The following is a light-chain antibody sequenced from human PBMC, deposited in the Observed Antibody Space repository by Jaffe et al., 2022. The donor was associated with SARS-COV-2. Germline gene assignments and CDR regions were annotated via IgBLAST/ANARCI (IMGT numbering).Light chain of an antibody. CDR2: GND. CDR1: SSNIGSNT. Sequence: QSVLTQPPSTSGTPGQRVTISCSGGSSNIGSNTVNWYQQFSGAAPKLLMYGNDKRPSGVPDRFSGSKSGTSASLAISGLQSEDEADYYCAAWDDTLNGQIFGGGTKLTVL. V-gene: IGLV1-44*01. CDR3: AAWDDTLNGQI. J-gene: IGLJ2*01.